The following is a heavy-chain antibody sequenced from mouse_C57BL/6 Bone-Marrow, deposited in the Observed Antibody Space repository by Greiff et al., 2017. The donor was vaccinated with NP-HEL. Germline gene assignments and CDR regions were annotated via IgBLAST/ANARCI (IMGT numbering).Heavy chain of an antibody. V-gene: IGHV5-17*01. J-gene: IGHJ3*01. Sequence: EVQRVESGGGLVKPGGSLKLSCAASGFTFSDYGMHWVRQAPEKGLEWVAYISSGSSTIYYADTVKGRFTISRDNAKNTLFLQMTSLRSEDTAMYYCAELGLSWVAYWGQGTLVTVSA. D-gene: IGHD4-1*01. CDR2: ISSGSSTI. CDR1: GFTFSDYG. CDR3: AELGLSWVAY.